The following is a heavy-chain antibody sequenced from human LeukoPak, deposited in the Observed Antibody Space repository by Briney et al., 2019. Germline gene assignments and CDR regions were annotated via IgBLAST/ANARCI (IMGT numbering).Heavy chain of an antibody. CDR2: MNPNSGNT. Sequence: GASVKVSCKASGYTFTSYDINWVRQATGQGLGWMGWMNPNSGNTGYAQKFQGRVTMTRNTSISTAYMELSSLRSEDTAVYYCARDSGERGSGSYLIAYWGQGTLVTVSS. CDR1: GYTFTSYD. D-gene: IGHD3-10*01. J-gene: IGHJ4*02. CDR3: ARDSGERGSGSYLIAY. V-gene: IGHV1-8*01.